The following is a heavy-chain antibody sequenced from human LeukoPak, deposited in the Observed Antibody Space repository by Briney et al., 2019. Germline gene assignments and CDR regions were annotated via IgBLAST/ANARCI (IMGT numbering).Heavy chain of an antibody. J-gene: IGHJ4*02. CDR1: GFTFSSYA. D-gene: IGHD3-22*01. CDR3: AKDIFSSYDSSGYILFDY. Sequence: PGGSLRLSCAASGFTFSSYAMSWVRQAPGKGLEWVSAISGSGGSTYYADSVKGRFTISRDNSKNTLYLQMNSLRAEGTAVYYCAKDIFSSYDSSGYILFDYWGQGTLATVSS. V-gene: IGHV3-23*01. CDR2: ISGSGGST.